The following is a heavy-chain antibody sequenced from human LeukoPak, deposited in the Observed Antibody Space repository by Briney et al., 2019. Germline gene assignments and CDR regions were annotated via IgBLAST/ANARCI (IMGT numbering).Heavy chain of an antibody. V-gene: IGHV3-48*03. CDR1: GFPFSIYE. CDR3: ALLAVASDFDY. J-gene: IGHJ4*02. CDR2: IGSSGTTR. D-gene: IGHD6-19*01. Sequence: PGGSLRLSCAVSGFPFSIYEMNWVRQAPGKGLEWASNIGSSGTTRYYADSVKGRFSISRDNAKNSLYLQMNSLRVEDTGVYYCALLAVASDFDYWGQGALVTVSS.